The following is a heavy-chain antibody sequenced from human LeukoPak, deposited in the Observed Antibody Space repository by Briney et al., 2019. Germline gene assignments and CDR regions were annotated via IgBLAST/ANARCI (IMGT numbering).Heavy chain of an antibody. CDR3: ARDWSSGYDPPYYYYGMDV. CDR1: GFTFSSYW. J-gene: IGHJ6*02. V-gene: IGHV3-74*01. CDR2: INTDGSST. D-gene: IGHD5-12*01. Sequence: GGSLRLSCAASGFTFSSYWMHWVRQAPGKGLVWVSRINTDGSSTSYADSVKGRFTISRDNAKNSLYLQMNSLRAEDTAVYYCARDWSSGYDPPYYYYGMDVWGQGTTVTVSS.